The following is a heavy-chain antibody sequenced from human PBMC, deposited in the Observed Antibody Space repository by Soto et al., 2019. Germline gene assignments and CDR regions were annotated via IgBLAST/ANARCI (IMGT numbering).Heavy chain of an antibody. CDR2: IYYSGST. J-gene: IGHJ6*02. D-gene: IGHD3-16*01. CDR3: ARDRGQGDLRHYYGMDV. Sequence: PSETLSLTCTVSGGSISSYYWSWIRQPPGKGLEWIGYIYYSGSTNYNPSLKSRVTISVDTSKNQFSLKLSSVTAADTAVYYCARDRGQGDLRHYYGMDVWGQGTTVTAP. CDR1: GGSISSYY. V-gene: IGHV4-59*01.